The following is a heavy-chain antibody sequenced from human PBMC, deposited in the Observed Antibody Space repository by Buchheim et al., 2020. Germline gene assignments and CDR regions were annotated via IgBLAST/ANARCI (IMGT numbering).Heavy chain of an antibody. D-gene: IGHD3-22*01. CDR1: GFTVDSTY. Sequence: EVQLVESGGGLVQPGGSLRLSCAASGFTVDSTYMAWVRQAPGKGLEFVSIIYSGGTTYYADSVQGRFTISRDTSKNTLFLQMNSLRAEDTAVFCCARGRGYYGTFDYWGQGTL. J-gene: IGHJ4*02. V-gene: IGHV3-66*02. CDR3: ARGRGYYGTFDY. CDR2: IYSGGTT.